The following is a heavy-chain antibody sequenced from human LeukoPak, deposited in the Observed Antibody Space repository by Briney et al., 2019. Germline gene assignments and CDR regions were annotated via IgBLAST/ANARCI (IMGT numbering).Heavy chain of an antibody. Sequence: PWGSRRLSCAASGFTLSNYAMSWVRQAPGEGLEGVATIDGPTDRTHYADSVMGRFTISRDNSKNTLYLQVNSLRAEDTAVYFCTTWVGAHFDFWGQGTLVTVSS. D-gene: IGHD3-16*01. CDR1: GFTLSNYA. V-gene: IGHV3-23*01. CDR3: TTWVGAHFDF. J-gene: IGHJ4*02. CDR2: IDGPTDRT.